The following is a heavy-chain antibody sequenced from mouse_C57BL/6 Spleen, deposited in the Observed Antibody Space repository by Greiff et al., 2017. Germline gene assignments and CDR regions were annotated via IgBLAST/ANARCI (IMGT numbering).Heavy chain of an antibody. J-gene: IGHJ1*03. CDR2: ILPGSGST. CDR3: ARRLGYFDV. Sequence: QVQLQQSGAELMKPGASVKLSCKATGYTFTGYWIEWVKQRPGHGLEWIGKILPGSGSTNYTEKIKGMTTFTADTSSNTSYKQLSSLTTEDSAIYCCARRLGYFDVWGTGTTVTVSS. CDR1: GYTFTGYW. V-gene: IGHV1-9*01. D-gene: IGHD4-1*01.